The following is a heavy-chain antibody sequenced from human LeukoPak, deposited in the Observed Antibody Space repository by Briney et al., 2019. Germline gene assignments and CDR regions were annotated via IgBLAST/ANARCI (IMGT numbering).Heavy chain of an antibody. J-gene: IGHJ4*02. CDR2: IYTSGST. Sequence: PSETLSLTCTGSGGSISSYYWSWIRQPAGKGLEWIGRIYTSGSTNYNPSLKSRVTISVDKSKNQFSLKLSSVTAADTAVYYCARGLVAAAGRAYYFDYWGQGTLVTVSS. CDR1: GGSISSYY. CDR3: ARGLVAAAGRAYYFDY. V-gene: IGHV4-4*07. D-gene: IGHD6-13*01.